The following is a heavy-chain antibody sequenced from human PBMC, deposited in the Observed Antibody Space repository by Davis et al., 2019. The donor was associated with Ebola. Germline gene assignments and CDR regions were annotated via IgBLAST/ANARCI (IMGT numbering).Heavy chain of an antibody. CDR2: TYYDSKWNN. D-gene: IGHD3-16*01. CDR3: VRGWGRSGLDV. V-gene: IGHV6-1*01. Sequence: HSQTLSLTCAISGDSVSLSSSAGWNWIRQSPSRGLEWLGRTYYDSKWNNDYALSVKSRITINPDTSKNQLSLQLNSVTPEDTAVYYCVRGWGRSGLDVWGQGTTVTVSS. CDR1: GDSVSLSSSAG. J-gene: IGHJ6*02.